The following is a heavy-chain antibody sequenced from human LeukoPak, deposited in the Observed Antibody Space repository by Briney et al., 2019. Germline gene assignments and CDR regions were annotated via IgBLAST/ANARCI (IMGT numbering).Heavy chain of an antibody. D-gene: IGHD2-8*01. Sequence: GGSLRLSCAASGFTFSSYAMHWVRQAPGKGLEWVAVISYDGSNKYYAGSVKGRFTISRDNSKNTLYLQMNSLRAEDTAVYYCARDPTCTNGVCYTGFYSGMDVWGQGTTVTVSS. CDR1: GFTFSSYA. CDR2: ISYDGSNK. CDR3: ARDPTCTNGVCYTGFYSGMDV. V-gene: IGHV3-30*04. J-gene: IGHJ6*02.